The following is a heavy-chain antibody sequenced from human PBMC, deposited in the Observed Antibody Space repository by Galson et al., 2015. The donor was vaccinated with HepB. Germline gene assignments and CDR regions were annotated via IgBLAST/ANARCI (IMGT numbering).Heavy chain of an antibody. CDR1: GYSFTNYW. CDR2: IYPGDSDT. CDR3: ARLSGSSGHLHYFDY. Sequence: QSGAEVKKPGESLRISCKGSGYSFTNYWIAWVRQMPGKGLEWMGIIYPGDSDTRYSPSFQGQVTISADKSISTAYLQWSSLKASDTAMYYCARLSGSSGHLHYFDYWGQGTLVTVSS. D-gene: IGHD6-19*01. V-gene: IGHV5-51*01. J-gene: IGHJ4*02.